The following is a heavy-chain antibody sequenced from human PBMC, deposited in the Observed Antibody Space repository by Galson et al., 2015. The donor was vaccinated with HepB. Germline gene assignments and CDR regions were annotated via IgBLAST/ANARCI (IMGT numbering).Heavy chain of an antibody. D-gene: IGHD3-22*01. CDR2: MSGSGGST. J-gene: IGHJ4*02. CDR3: AKIITPRTIVEYYFDY. CDR1: GFIFSSYA. V-gene: IGHV3-23*01. Sequence: SLRLSCATSGFIFSSYALSWVRQAPGKGLEWVSVMSGSGGSTYFADSVKGRFTISRDNSKNTLYLQMNSLRAEDTAVYYCAKIITPRTIVEYYFDYWGQGTLVTVSS.